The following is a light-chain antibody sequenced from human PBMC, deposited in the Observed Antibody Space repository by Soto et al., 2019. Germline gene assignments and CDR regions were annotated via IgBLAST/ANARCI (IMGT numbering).Light chain of an antibody. CDR2: GAS. CDR1: QSISSN. J-gene: IGKJ3*01. CDR3: QQYNNWPPRVT. V-gene: IGKV3-15*01. Sequence: EIVMTQSPATLSVSPGERATLSCRASQSISSNLAWYLQKPGQAPRLLIYGASARATGIPGRFSGSGSGTEFTLTISSLQSEEFAVYYCQQYNNWPPRVTFGPGTKVDIK.